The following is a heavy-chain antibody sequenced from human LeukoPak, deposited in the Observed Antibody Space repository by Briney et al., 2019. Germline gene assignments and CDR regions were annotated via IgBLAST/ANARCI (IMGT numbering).Heavy chain of an antibody. J-gene: IGHJ5*02. Sequence: SETLSLTCAVYGGSFSGYYWSWIRQPPGKGLEWIGEINHSGSTNYNPSLKSRVTISVGPSKNQFSLKLSSVTAADTAVYYCARGSGTYAPWGQGTLVTVSS. CDR3: ARGSGTYAP. CDR1: GGSFSGYY. V-gene: IGHV4-34*01. D-gene: IGHD1-26*01. CDR2: INHSGST.